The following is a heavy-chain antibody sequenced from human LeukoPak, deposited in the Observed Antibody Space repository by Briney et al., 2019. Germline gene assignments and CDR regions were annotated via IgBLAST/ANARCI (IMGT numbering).Heavy chain of an antibody. J-gene: IGHJ4*02. V-gene: IGHV1-58*02. CDR2: IVVGSGNT. CDR3: ARDMSSSWSL. CDR1: GFTFTNSA. Sequence: SVKVSCKASGFTFTNSAMQWVRQARGQRLEWIGWIVVGSGNTNYAQKFQERVTITRDMSTSTAYMELSSLRSEDTAVYYCARDMSSSWSLWGQGTLVTVSS. D-gene: IGHD6-13*01.